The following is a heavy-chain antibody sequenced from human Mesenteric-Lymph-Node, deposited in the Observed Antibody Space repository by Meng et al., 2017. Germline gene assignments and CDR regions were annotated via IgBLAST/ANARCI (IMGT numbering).Heavy chain of an antibody. CDR2: INPNSGGT. Sequence: ASVKVSCKASGYTFTSYGISWVRQAPGQGLEWMGWINPNSGGTNYAQKFQGRVTMTRDTSISTAYMELSRLRSDDTAVYYCARDGFGGMDVWGQGTTVTVSS. CDR3: ARDGFGGMDV. D-gene: IGHD3-16*01. V-gene: IGHV1-2*02. J-gene: IGHJ6*02. CDR1: GYTFTSYG.